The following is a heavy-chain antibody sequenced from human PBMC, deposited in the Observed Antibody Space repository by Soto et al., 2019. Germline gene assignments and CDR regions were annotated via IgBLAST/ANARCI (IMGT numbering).Heavy chain of an antibody. CDR3: ARELLWFGELLPGYYFDY. CDR2: INHSGGT. J-gene: IGHJ4*02. CDR1: GGSFSGYY. V-gene: IGHV4-34*01. Sequence: SETLSLTCAVYGGSFSGYYWSWIRQPPGKGLEWIGEINHSGGTNYNPSLKSRVTISVDTSKNQFSLKLSSVTAVDTAVYYCARELLWFGELLPGYYFDYWGQGTLVTVSS. D-gene: IGHD3-10*01.